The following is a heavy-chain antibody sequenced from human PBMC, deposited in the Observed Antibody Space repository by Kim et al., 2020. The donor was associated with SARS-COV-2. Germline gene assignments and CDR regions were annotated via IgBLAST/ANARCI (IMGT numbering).Heavy chain of an antibody. D-gene: IGHD3-16*01. J-gene: IGHJ3*02. CDR3: VRDRMGGAFDM. CDR2: ITKSSTTI. V-gene: IGHV3-48*02. CDR1: GFTFSAYD. Sequence: GGSLRLSCATSGFTFSAYDMNWVRQAPGKGLEWLSFITKSSTTIYYADSVEGRFTISRDNAKNSLVLQMNSLRDEDTALYYCVRDRMGGAFDMWGQGKM.